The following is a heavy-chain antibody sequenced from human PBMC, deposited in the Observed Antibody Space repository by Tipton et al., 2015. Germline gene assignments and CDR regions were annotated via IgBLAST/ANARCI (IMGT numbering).Heavy chain of an antibody. D-gene: IGHD2-15*01. CDR3: ADPLYCSGGGCYPSGY. CDR1: GYSISSGYY. CDR2: IFHRGDT. J-gene: IGHJ4*02. V-gene: IGHV4-38-2*01. Sequence: TLSLTCDVSGYSISSGYYWGWIRQPPGKGLEWIGSIFHRGDTNYNPSLKSRVTISLDTSKNQFSLKLSSVTAADTAVYYCADPLYCSGGGCYPSGYWGQGTLVTVSS.